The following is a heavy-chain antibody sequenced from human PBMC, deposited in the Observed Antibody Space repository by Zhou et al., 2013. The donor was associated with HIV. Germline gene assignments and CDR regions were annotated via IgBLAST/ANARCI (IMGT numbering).Heavy chain of an antibody. CDR3: ATTLYYYGSGRPWSFDY. Sequence: QVQLVQSGAEVKKPGASVKVSCKASGYTFTSYGISWVRQAPGQGLEWMGWISAYNGNTNYAQKLQGRVTMTTDTSTSTAYMELRSLRSDDTAVYYCATTLYYYGSGRPWSFDYWGQGTLVTVSS. J-gene: IGHJ4*02. CDR2: ISAYNGNT. V-gene: IGHV1-18*01. CDR1: GYTFTSYG. D-gene: IGHD3-10*01.